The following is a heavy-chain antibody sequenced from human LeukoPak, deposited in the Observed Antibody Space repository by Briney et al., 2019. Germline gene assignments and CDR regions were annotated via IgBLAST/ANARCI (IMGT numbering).Heavy chain of an antibody. CDR3: ARDGGYSGYDALFDY. D-gene: IGHD5-12*01. Sequence: SETLSLTCTVSGGSITNYYWSWIRQPAGKGLEWIGRIYTSGSTNYHPSLKSRVTMSVDTSKNQFSLKLSSVTAADTAVYYCARDGGYSGYDALFDYWGQGTLVTVSS. CDR1: GGSITNYY. J-gene: IGHJ4*02. V-gene: IGHV4-4*07. CDR2: IYTSGST.